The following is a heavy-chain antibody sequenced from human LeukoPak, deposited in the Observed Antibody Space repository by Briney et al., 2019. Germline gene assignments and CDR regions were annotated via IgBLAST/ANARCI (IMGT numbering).Heavy chain of an antibody. CDR1: GFTFSTYW. V-gene: IGHV3-23*01. CDR3: AKARLWFGELLFSDYYYMDV. J-gene: IGHJ6*03. D-gene: IGHD3-10*01. CDR2: ISGSGGST. Sequence: PGGSLRLSCAASGFTFSTYWMSWVRQAPGKGLEWVSAISGSGGSTYYADSVKGRFTISRDNSKNTLYLQMNSLRAEDTAVYYCAKARLWFGELLFSDYYYMDVWGKGTTVTVSS.